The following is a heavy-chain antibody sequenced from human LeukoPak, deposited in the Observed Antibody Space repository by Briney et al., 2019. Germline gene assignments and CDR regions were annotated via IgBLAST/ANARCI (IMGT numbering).Heavy chain of an antibody. Sequence: SVKVSCKASGGTFSSYAISWLRQAPGQGLEWMGGIIPIFGTKNYTQKFQGRVTINAGVSTSTDYLELSSLRSEDTAVYYCARSHYSSYWDNGPHYYYYYMDVWGKGTTVTVSS. J-gene: IGHJ6*03. CDR3: ARSHYSSYWDNGPHYYYYYMDV. CDR1: GGTFSSYA. CDR2: IIPIFGTK. V-gene: IGHV1-69*01. D-gene: IGHD6-6*01.